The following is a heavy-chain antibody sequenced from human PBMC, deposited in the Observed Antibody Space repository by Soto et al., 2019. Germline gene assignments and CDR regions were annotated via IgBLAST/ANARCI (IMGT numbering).Heavy chain of an antibody. D-gene: IGHD7-27*01. V-gene: IGHV4-30-2*01. CDR3: ARRWGTYLDF. CDR1: GGSISSGGYS. Sequence: SETLSLTCAVSGGSISSGGYSWSWIRQPPGKGLEWIGYIYHSGSTNYNPSLKSRVTISVDTSKNQFSLKLTSVTAADTAVYYCARRWGTYLDFWGQGTLVTVSS. J-gene: IGHJ4*02. CDR2: IYHSGST.